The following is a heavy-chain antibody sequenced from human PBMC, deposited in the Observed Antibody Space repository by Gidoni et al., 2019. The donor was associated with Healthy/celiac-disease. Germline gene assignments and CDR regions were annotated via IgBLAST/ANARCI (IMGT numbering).Heavy chain of an antibody. V-gene: IGHV3-33*01. Sequence: QVQLVESGGGVVQPGRSLRLSCATSGFTFSSYGMPLVRQAPGKGLEWVAVIWYDGSNKYYADSVKGRFTISRDNSKNTLYLQMNSLRAEDTAVYYCARDSIYSSSSPAFDYWGQGTLVTVSS. CDR2: IWYDGSNK. CDR3: ARDSIYSSSSPAFDY. CDR1: GFTFSSYG. D-gene: IGHD6-6*01. J-gene: IGHJ4*02.